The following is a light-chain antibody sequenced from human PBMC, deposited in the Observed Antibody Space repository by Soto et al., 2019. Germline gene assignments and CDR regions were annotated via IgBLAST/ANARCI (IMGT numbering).Light chain of an antibody. CDR2: DAS. J-gene: IGKJ3*01. Sequence: EIVLTQSPATLSLSPGERATLSCRASQSVSSYLAWYQQKPGQAPRLLIYDASNMATGIPARFSGSGSGTGFTRTISGLEREDFAVYYCQQRSNWPPRITFGPGTKVDIK. CDR3: QQRSNWPPRIT. V-gene: IGKV3-11*01. CDR1: QSVSSY.